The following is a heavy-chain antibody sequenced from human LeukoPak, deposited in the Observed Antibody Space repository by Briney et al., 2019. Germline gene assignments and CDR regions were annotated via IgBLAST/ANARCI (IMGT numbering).Heavy chain of an antibody. V-gene: IGHV1-2*02. CDR1: GYTFAGYF. J-gene: IGHJ4*02. CDR2: INPNSGGT. CDR3: ASSIVYCSSTSCYFN. Sequence: ASVKVSCKASGYTFAGYFMHWVRQAPGQGLEWMGWINPNSGGTNYAQKFQGRVTMTRDTSISTAYMELSRLRSDDTAVYYCASSIVYCSSTSCYFNWGQGTLVTVSS. D-gene: IGHD2-2*01.